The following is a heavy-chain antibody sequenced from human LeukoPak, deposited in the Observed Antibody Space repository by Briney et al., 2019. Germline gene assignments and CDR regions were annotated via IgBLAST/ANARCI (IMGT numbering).Heavy chain of an antibody. Sequence: TGGSLRLSCAASGFTVSSNYMSWVRQAPGKGLEWVSVIYSGGSTYYADSVKGRFTISRDNSKNTVYLQMNSLRAEDTAVYYCASRTSSGFHYDHWGQGALVTVSS. D-gene: IGHD3-22*01. CDR1: GFTVSSNY. CDR2: IYSGGST. V-gene: IGHV3-53*01. CDR3: ASRTSSGFHYDH. J-gene: IGHJ4*02.